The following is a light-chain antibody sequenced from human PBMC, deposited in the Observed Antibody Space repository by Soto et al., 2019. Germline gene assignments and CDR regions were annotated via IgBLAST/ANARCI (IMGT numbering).Light chain of an antibody. J-gene: IGKJ5*01. V-gene: IGKV3-11*01. CDR2: DAS. Sequence: EIVLTQSPATLSLSPGERATLSCRASQSISFYLTWYQHKPGQAPRLLIYDASNRATGIPARFSGSGSGTEFTLTISSLQSEDFGVYYCQQRSNWPPITFGQGTRLEIK. CDR1: QSISFY. CDR3: QQRSNWPPIT.